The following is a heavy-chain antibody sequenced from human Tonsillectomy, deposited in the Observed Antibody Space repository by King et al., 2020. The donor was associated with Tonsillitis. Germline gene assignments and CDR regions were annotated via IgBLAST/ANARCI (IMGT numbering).Heavy chain of an antibody. V-gene: IGHV3-7*04. CDR1: GFTFSSYW. CDR3: ARGRRGSNWEGYCYMDV. Sequence: VQLVESGGGLVQPGGSLRLSCAASGFTFSSYWMNWVRQAPGKGLEWVAYIKQDGSETYYLDSMKGRFTIVRDNAKNSLYLQMNSLRAEDTALYYCARGRRGSNWEGYCYMDVWGKGTTVTVSS. D-gene: IGHD6-13*01. J-gene: IGHJ6*03. CDR2: IKQDGSET.